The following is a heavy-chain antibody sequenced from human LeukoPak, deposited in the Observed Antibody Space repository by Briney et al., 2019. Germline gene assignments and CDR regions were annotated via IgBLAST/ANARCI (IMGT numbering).Heavy chain of an antibody. CDR3: ARAPVAYYYDSSGYSWFDP. D-gene: IGHD3-22*01. V-gene: IGHV1-3*03. CDR1: GYTFTGYY. Sequence: EASVKVSCKASGYTFTGYYMHWVRQAPGQRLEWMGWINAGNGNTKYSQEFQGRVTITRDTSASTAYMELSSLRSEDMAVYYCARAPVAYYYDSSGYSWFDPWGQGTLVTVSS. J-gene: IGHJ5*02. CDR2: INAGNGNT.